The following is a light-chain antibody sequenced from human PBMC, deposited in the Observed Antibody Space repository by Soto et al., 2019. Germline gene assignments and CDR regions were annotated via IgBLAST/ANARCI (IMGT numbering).Light chain of an antibody. CDR1: QSVSSNH. J-gene: IGKJ2*01. CDR3: QQYGSSTYT. CDR2: GAS. Sequence: ILLTQSPGSLSLSPRERATLSCRASQSVSSNHLAWYQQKPGQAPRLLIYGASRRATGIPDRFSGSGSGTDFTLTISRLEPEDFAMYYCQQYGSSTYTFGQGTKVEIK. V-gene: IGKV3-20*01.